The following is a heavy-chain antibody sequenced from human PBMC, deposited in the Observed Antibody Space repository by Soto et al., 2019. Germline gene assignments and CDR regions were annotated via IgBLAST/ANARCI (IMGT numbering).Heavy chain of an antibody. CDR3: AKPIVSPPGNSRGRGALLDY. CDR1: GFTFSAYG. V-gene: IGHV3-30*18. CDR2: ISFDGVNE. J-gene: IGHJ4*02. Sequence: QVQLVESGGGVVQPGRSLRLSCAASGFTFSAYGMHWVRQAPGKGPEWLAVISFDGVNEYYADPVEGRFSISRDTSKNTLHLQMNSLRAEDTAVYYCAKPIVSPPGNSRGRGALLDYWGQGTLVTVSS. D-gene: IGHD3-22*01.